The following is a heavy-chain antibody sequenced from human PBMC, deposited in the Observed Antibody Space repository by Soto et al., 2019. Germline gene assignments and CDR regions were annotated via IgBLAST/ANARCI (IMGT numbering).Heavy chain of an antibody. CDR1: GDSVPSNSAG. J-gene: IGHJ4*01. V-gene: IGHV6-1*01. CDR3: ARGEQYSGRIFDY. D-gene: IGHD1-26*01. CDR2: TYYRSKWYY. Sequence: PSQTLSLTCAITGDSVPSNSAGWSWVRQSPSRGLEWLGRTYYRSKWYYEYAVSVRGRITINPDTSKNQYSRQLNSVTPEDTAVYFCARGEQYSGRIFDYWGQGTLVTVSS.